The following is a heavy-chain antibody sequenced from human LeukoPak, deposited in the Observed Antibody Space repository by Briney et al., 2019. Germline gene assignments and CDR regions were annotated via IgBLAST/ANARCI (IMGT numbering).Heavy chain of an antibody. CDR1: GGTFSSYA. V-gene: IGHV1-69*01. CDR2: IIPIFGTA. J-gene: IGHJ4*02. Sequence: SVKVSCKASGGTFSSYAISWVRQAPGQGLEWMGGIIPIFGTANYAQKFQGRVTITADESTSTDYMELSSLRSEDTAVYYCARVNRDCSSTSCYNYFDYWGQGTPVTVSS. D-gene: IGHD2-2*02. CDR3: ARVNRDCSSTSCYNYFDY.